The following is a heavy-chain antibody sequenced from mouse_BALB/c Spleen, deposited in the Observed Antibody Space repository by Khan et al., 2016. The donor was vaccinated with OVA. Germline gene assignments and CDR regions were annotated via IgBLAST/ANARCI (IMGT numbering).Heavy chain of an antibody. D-gene: IGHD2-14*01. Sequence: EVQLQESGAELGRPGSSVKLSCKTSGSTFTSYGIKWVKQRPGQGLEWIGYIYPGNGYTEYNERFQGKAILTSDTSSSTAYMQLRSLTSEDYAMYFCTTAYYRYYFDYWGQGTILTVSS. V-gene: IGHV1S134*01. J-gene: IGHJ2*01. CDR1: GSTFTSYG. CDR3: TTAYYRYYFDY. CDR2: IYPGNGYT.